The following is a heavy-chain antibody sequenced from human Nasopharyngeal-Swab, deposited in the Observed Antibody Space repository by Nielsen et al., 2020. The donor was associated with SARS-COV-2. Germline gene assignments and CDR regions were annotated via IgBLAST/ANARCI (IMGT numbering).Heavy chain of an antibody. D-gene: IGHD2-15*01. J-gene: IGHJ6*02. CDR2: INTNTGNP. Sequence: WGRQAPGQRLEWMGWINTNTGNPTYAQGFTGRFVFSLDTSVSTAYLQISSLKAEDTAVYYCARVNVVYYYYGMDVWGQGTTVTVSS. V-gene: IGHV7-4-1*02. CDR3: ARVNVVYYYYGMDV.